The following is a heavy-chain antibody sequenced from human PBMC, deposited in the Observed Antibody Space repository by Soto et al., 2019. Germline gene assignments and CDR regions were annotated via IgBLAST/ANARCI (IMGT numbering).Heavy chain of an antibody. V-gene: IGHV3-33*01. D-gene: IGHD3-3*01. CDR3: ARDPGTIFGIFDY. J-gene: IGHJ4*02. CDR2: IWYDGSNK. Sequence: QVQLVESGGGVVQPGRSLRLSCAASGFTFSSYGMHWVRQAPGKGLEWVAVIWYDGSNKYYADSVKGRFTISRDNSKNTLYLQMNSLRAEDTAVYYCARDPGTIFGIFDYWGQGTLVTVSS. CDR1: GFTFSSYG.